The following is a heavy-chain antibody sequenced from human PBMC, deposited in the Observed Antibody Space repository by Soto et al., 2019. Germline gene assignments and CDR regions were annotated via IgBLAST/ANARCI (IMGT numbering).Heavy chain of an antibody. Sequence: GESLKISCKGSGYSFTSYWIGWVRQMPGKGLEWMGIIYPGDSDTRYSPSFQGQVTISADKSISTAYLQWSSLKASDTAMYYCARSRYGQLPYYYYYGMDVWGQGTTVTVSS. CDR2: IYPGDSDT. V-gene: IGHV5-51*01. D-gene: IGHD2-2*01. CDR1: GYSFTSYW. CDR3: ARSRYGQLPYYYYYGMDV. J-gene: IGHJ6*02.